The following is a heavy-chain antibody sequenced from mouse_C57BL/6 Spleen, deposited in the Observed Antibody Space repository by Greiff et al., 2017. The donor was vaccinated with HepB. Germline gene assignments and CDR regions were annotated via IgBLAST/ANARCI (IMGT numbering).Heavy chain of an antibody. D-gene: IGHD1-1*01. CDR1: GYTFTDYN. CDR2: INPNNGGT. J-gene: IGHJ1*03. Sequence: EVQLQQSGPELVKPGASVKIPCKASGYTFTDYNMDWVKQSHGKSLEWIGDINPNNGGTIYNQKFKGKATLTVDKSSSTAYMELRSLTSEDTAVYYCARLIYYGSSYDWYFDVWGTGTTVTVSS. CDR3: ARLIYYGSSYDWYFDV. V-gene: IGHV1-18*01.